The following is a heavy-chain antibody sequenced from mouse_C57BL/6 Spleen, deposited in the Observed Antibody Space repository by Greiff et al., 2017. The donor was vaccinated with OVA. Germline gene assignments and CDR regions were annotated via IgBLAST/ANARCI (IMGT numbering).Heavy chain of an antibody. CDR1: GYTFTDYY. CDR2: INPNNGGT. V-gene: IGHV1-26*01. CDR3: ARWGHAMDY. J-gene: IGHJ4*01. Sequence: EVQLQQSGPELVKPGASVKISCKASGYTFTDYYMNWVKQSHGKSLEWIGDINPNNGGTSYNQKFKGKATLTVDKSSSTAYMELRSLTSEDSAVYYCARWGHAMDYWGQGTSVTVSS.